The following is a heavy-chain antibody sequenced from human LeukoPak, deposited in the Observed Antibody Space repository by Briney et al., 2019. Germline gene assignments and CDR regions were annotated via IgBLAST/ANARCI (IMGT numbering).Heavy chain of an antibody. CDR3: ARGRNDRYYYYYMDV. J-gene: IGHJ6*03. CDR1: GGTFSSYA. V-gene: IGHV1-69*13. CDR2: IIPIFGTA. Sequence: GASVKVSCKASGGTFSSYAISWVRQAPGQGLEWMGGIIPIFGTANYAQKFQGRVTITADEPTSTAYMELSSLRSEDTAVYYCARGRNDRYYYYYMDVWGKGTTVTVSS. D-gene: IGHD1-1*01.